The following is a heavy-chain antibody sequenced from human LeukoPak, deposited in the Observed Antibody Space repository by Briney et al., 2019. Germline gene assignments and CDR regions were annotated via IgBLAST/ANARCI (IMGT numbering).Heavy chain of an antibody. CDR1: GFSFSTYG. J-gene: IGHJ3*02. CDR2: IKSKTDGGTT. Sequence: GGSLRLSCAASGFSFSTYGTSWVRQAPGKGLEWVGRIKSKTDGGTTDYAAPVKGRFTISRDDSKNTLYLQMNSLKTEDTAVYYCTTGDDDLDAFDIWGQGTMVTVSS. CDR3: TTGDDDLDAFDI. D-gene: IGHD1-1*01. V-gene: IGHV3-15*01.